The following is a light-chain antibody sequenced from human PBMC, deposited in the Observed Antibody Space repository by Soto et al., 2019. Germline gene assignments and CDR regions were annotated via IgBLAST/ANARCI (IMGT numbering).Light chain of an antibody. CDR1: QSVGIN. J-gene: IGKJ5*01. Sequence: TKSAAAVSVSQGERATLSCRASQSVGINLAWYQQKRGQAPRLLMFGASTRATGIPARFSGSGSGTEFTLTISILQSEDFAVYRCHQYDNWPKTFGQRTRLEIK. CDR3: HQYDNWPKT. CDR2: GAS. V-gene: IGKV3-15*01.